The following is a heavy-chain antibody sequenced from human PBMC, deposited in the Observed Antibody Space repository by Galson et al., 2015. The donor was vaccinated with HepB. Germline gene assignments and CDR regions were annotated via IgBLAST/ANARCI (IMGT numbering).Heavy chain of an antibody. CDR1: GYTFTSYY. V-gene: IGHV1-46*01. D-gene: IGHD5-18*01. Sequence: SVKVSCKASGYTFTSYYMHWVRQAPGQGLEWMGIINPSGGSTSYAQKFQGRVTMTGDTSTSTVYMELSSLRSEDTAVYYCASERGYSYGYRGYFDYWGQGTLVTVSS. CDR3: ASERGYSYGYRGYFDY. CDR2: INPSGGST. J-gene: IGHJ4*02.